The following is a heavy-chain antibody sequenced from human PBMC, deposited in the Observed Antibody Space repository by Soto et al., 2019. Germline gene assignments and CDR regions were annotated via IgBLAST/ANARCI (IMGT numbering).Heavy chain of an antibody. D-gene: IGHD2-21*01. CDR2: IYYSGST. CDR3: AIGGCGGDCYPGDNWFDP. J-gene: IGHJ5*02. CDR1: GGSISSSSYY. V-gene: IGHV4-39*01. Sequence: SETLSLTCTVSGGSISSSSYYWGWIRQPPGKGLEWIGSIYYSGSTYYNPSLKSRVTISVDTSKNQFSLKLSSVTAADTAVYYCAIGGCGGDCYPGDNWFDPWGQGTLVTVSS.